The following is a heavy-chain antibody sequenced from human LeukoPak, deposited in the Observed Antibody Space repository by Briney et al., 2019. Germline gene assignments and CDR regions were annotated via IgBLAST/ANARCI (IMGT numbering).Heavy chain of an antibody. Sequence: SETLSLTCTVSGGSVSSGSYYWSWIRQPPGKGLEWITYIHYSGDTNYNPSLKSRVTISVDTSKNQFSLKLRSVTAADTALYYCARWAVAERGLDYWGQGTLVTVSS. CDR3: ARWAVAERGLDY. V-gene: IGHV4-61*01. J-gene: IGHJ4*02. D-gene: IGHD6-19*01. CDR2: IHYSGDT. CDR1: GGSVSSGSYY.